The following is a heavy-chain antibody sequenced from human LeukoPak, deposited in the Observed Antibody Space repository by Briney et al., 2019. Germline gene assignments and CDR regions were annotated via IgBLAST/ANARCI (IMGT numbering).Heavy chain of an antibody. CDR3: AKGLGSSWFFFDY. CDR2: INSDGGST. J-gene: IGHJ4*02. CDR1: GFTFSSYW. D-gene: IGHD6-13*01. V-gene: IGHV3-74*01. Sequence: GGSLRLSCTASGFTFSSYWMHWVRQAPGKGLVWVSRINSDGGSTSYADSVKGRFTISRDNSKNTLYLQMYSLRAEDTAVYYCAKGLGSSWFFFDYWGQGTLVTVSS.